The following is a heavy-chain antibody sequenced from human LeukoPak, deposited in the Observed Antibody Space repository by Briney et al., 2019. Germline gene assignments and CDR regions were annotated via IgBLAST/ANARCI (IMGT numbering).Heavy chain of an antibody. CDR3: AIDRGWLQFDY. Sequence: GGSLRLSCTASGFTFSSYWISWVRQAPGKGLEWVANIKEDGSDKYYVDSVKGRFTISRDNVKNSLYLQMNSLRADDTAVYYCAIDRGWLQFDYWGQGTLVTVSS. D-gene: IGHD5-24*01. V-gene: IGHV3-7*01. CDR1: GFTFSSYW. J-gene: IGHJ4*02. CDR2: IKEDGSDK.